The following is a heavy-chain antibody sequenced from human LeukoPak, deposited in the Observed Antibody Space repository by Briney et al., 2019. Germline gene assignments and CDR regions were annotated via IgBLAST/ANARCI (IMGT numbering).Heavy chain of an antibody. D-gene: IGHD3-3*01. J-gene: IGHJ4*02. CDR3: ARAYDFWSGYHFTYDY. Sequence: TSSETLSLTCTVSGGSISSSSYYWGRIRQPPGKGLEWIGSIYYSGSTYYNPSLKSRVTISVDTSKNQFSLKLSSVTAADTAVYYCARAYDFWSGYHFTYDYWGQGTLVTVSS. V-gene: IGHV4-39*01. CDR2: IYYSGST. CDR1: GGSISSSSYY.